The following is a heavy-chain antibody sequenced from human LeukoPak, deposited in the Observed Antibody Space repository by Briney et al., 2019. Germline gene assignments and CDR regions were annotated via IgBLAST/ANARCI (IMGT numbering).Heavy chain of an antibody. D-gene: IGHD4-17*01. Sequence: GRSLRLSCAASGFTFSSYGMHWVRQAPGKGLEWVAVISYDGSNKYYADSVKGRFTISRDNSKNTLYLQMNSLRAEDTAVYYCAGTVTGENDYWGQGTLVTVSS. J-gene: IGHJ4*02. V-gene: IGHV3-30*03. CDR1: GFTFSSYG. CDR3: AGTVTGENDY. CDR2: ISYDGSNK.